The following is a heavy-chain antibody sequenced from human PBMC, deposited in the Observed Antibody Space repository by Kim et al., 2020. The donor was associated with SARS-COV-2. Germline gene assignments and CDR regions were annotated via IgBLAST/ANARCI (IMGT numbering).Heavy chain of an antibody. J-gene: IGHJ4*02. CDR3: ASRRFDWLLYEEGDIDY. Sequence: SETLSLTCTVSGGSISSSSYYWGWIRQPPGKGLEWIGSIYYSGSTYYNPSLKSRVTISVDTSKNQFSLKLSSVTAADTAVYYCASRRFDWLLYEEGDIDYWGQGTLVTVSS. D-gene: IGHD3-9*01. CDR2: IYYSGST. V-gene: IGHV4-39*01. CDR1: GGSISSSSYY.